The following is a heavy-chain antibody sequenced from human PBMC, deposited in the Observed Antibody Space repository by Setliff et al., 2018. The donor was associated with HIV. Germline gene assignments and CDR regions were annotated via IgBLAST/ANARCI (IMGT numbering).Heavy chain of an antibody. CDR2: IYTTGGT. D-gene: IGHD6-13*01. J-gene: IGHJ4*02. CDR3: ARHAAAAPFRY. CDR1: GVSIPTNY. Sequence: SETLSLTCNISGVSIPTNYWNWIRQPAGKGLEWIGRIYTTGGTNYNPALKSRVTMSIDTSKNQISLKLNSVTAADTAVYFCARHAAAAPFRYWGQGTLVTVSS. V-gene: IGHV4-4*07.